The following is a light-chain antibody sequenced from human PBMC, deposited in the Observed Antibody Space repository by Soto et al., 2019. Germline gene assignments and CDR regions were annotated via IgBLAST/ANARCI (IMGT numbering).Light chain of an antibody. CDR3: QQYNSFST. J-gene: IGKJ1*01. CDR1: QPVNNN. CDR2: GVS. Sequence: IEMTQSPATLSASPGARAPLSCRARQPVNNNLAWYQQKSGQAPRLLIYGVSTRATGISARFSGGGSVTEFTLTISSLQSDDFAIYYCQQYNSFSTFGQGTKVDIK. V-gene: IGKV3-15*01.